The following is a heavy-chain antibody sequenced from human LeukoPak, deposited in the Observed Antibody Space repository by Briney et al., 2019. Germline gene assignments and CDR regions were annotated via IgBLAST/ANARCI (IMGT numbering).Heavy chain of an antibody. Sequence: PGGSLRLSCAASGFTVSSNYMSWVRQAPGKGLEWVSVIYSGGSTYYADSVKGRFTISRDDSKNTLYLQMNSLRAEDTAVYYCARDRGAAAIFDYWGQGTLVTVSS. V-gene: IGHV3-66*01. CDR1: GFTVSSNY. CDR3: ARDRGAAAIFDY. J-gene: IGHJ4*02. CDR2: IYSGGST. D-gene: IGHD6-13*01.